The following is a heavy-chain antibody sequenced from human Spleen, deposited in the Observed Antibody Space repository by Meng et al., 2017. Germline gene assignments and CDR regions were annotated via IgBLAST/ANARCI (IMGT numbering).Heavy chain of an antibody. Sequence: QGQLGQPGAEVKKPGASGKVTCKPSGYNFPDYWLHWVRRAPGQGLEWMGRIDPKSGDTHYAQRFQGRVTMTGDTSISTAYMELSGLRSDDTAMYYCARDEDISAAGKLFGDYWGQGTLVTVSS. CDR2: IDPKSGDT. J-gene: IGHJ4*02. CDR3: ARDEDISAAGKLFGDY. V-gene: IGHV1-2*06. D-gene: IGHD6-13*01. CDR1: GYNFPDYW.